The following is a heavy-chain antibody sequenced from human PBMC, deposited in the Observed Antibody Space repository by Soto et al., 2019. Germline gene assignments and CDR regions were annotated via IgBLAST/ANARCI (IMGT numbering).Heavy chain of an antibody. CDR3: ARAFRWPADSLFDY. CDR2: IYYSGST. Sequence: QVQLQESGPGLVKPSQTLSLTCTVSGGSISSGDYYWGWIRQPPGKGLEWIGYIYYSGSTYYNPSLMSRVTISVDTSKTQCSLKLSSVTAADTAVYYCARAFRWPADSLFDYCGQGTLVTVSS. V-gene: IGHV4-30-4*01. CDR1: GGSISSGDYY. D-gene: IGHD2-15*01. J-gene: IGHJ4*02.